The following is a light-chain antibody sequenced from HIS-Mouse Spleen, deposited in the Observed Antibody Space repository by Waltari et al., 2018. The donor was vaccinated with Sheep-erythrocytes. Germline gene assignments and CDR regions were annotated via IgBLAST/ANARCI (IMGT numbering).Light chain of an antibody. Sequence: QSALTQPRSVSGSPGQSVTISCTGTSSDVGGYNYFSWYQQHPGKAPKLMIYDVSKRPSGIPERFSGSNSGNTATLTISGTQAMDEADYYCQAWDSSTVVFGGGTKLTVL. CDR1: SSDVGGYNY. J-gene: IGLJ2*01. CDR2: DVS. V-gene: IGLV2-11*01. CDR3: QAWDSSTVV.